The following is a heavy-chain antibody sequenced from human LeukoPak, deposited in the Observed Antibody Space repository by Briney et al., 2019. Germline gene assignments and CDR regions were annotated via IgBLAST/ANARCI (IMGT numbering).Heavy chain of an antibody. Sequence: GGSLRLSCAASGFTFSSNSMNWVRQAPGKGLEWVSVIYSGGSTYYADSVKGRFTISRDNSKNTLYLQMNSLRAEDTAVYYCASFSKRGTKYSSSWYWFDPWGQGTLVTVSS. V-gene: IGHV3-66*01. J-gene: IGHJ5*02. CDR1: GFTFSSNS. CDR3: ASFSKRGTKYSSSWYWFDP. CDR2: IYSGGST. D-gene: IGHD6-13*01.